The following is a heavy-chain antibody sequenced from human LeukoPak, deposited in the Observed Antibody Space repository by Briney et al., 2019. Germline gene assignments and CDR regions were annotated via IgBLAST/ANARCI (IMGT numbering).Heavy chain of an antibody. V-gene: IGHV3-48*04. Sequence: PGGSLRLSCAASGFTFSSYAMSWVRQAPGKGLEWVSYISSSGSTIYYADSVKGRFTISRDNAKNSLYLQMNSLRAEDTAVYYCARDYGSGSYVDYWGQGTLVTVSS. CDR2: ISSSGSTI. D-gene: IGHD3-10*01. J-gene: IGHJ4*02. CDR3: ARDYGSGSYVDY. CDR1: GFTFSSYA.